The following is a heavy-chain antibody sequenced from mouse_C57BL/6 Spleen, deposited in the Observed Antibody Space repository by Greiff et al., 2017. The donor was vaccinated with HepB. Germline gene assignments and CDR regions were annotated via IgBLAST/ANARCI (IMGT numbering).Heavy chain of an antibody. D-gene: IGHD3-1*01. J-gene: IGHJ4*01. CDR1: GFTFSSYA. Sequence: EVQLVESGGGLVKPGGSLKLSCAASGFTFSSYAMSWVRQTPEKRLEWVATISDGGSYTYYPDNVKGRFTISRDNAKNNLYLQMSHLKSEDTAMYYCARPYSSDYAMDYWGQGTSVTVSS. V-gene: IGHV5-4*01. CDR3: ARPYSSDYAMDY. CDR2: ISDGGSYT.